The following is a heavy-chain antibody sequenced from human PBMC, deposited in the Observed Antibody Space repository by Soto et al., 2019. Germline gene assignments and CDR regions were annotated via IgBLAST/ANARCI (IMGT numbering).Heavy chain of an antibody. V-gene: IGHV4-34*01. CDR3: ARDKITGLFDY. D-gene: IGHD2-8*02. Sequence: PSETLSLTCAIYGGCFSGYYWSWLRQPPGKGLEWIGEINHSGSTNYNPSLKSRVTISVDTSKNQFSLKLTSVTAADTAVYYCARDKITGLFDYWGQGTLVTVSS. CDR2: INHSGST. CDR1: GGCFSGYY. J-gene: IGHJ4*02.